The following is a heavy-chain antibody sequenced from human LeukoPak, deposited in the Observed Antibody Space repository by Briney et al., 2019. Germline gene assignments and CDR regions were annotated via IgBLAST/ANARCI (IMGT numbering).Heavy chain of an antibody. Sequence: GESLKISCKGSGYRFPTYWIAWVRQMPGKGPEWMGIIYPGDSDTRYSPSFQGQVSISADKSIRTAYLQWSSLKASDTAFYFCARQEADDYGNYFDYWGQGTLVTVSS. D-gene: IGHD4-17*01. CDR2: IYPGDSDT. CDR1: GYRFPTYW. CDR3: ARQEADDYGNYFDY. J-gene: IGHJ4*02. V-gene: IGHV5-51*01.